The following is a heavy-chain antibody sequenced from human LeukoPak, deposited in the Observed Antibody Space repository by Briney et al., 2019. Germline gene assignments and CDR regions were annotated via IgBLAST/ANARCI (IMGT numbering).Heavy chain of an antibody. D-gene: IGHD6-19*01. CDR1: GFTFGDYA. V-gene: IGHV3-49*04. CDR2: IRSKAYGGTT. J-gene: IGHJ4*02. CDR3: TRDGEDSSGGGSLYYFDY. Sequence: PGGSLRLSCTASGFTFGDYAMSWVRQAPGKGLEWVGFIRSKAYGGTTEYAASVKGRFTISRDDSKSIAYLQMNILKTEDTAVYYCTRDGEDSSGGGSLYYFDYWGQGTLVTVSS.